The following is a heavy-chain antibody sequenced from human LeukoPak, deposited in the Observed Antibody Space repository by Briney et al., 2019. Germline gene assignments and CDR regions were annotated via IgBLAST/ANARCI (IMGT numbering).Heavy chain of an antibody. J-gene: IGHJ4*02. D-gene: IGHD1-26*01. V-gene: IGHV4-38-2*02. Sequence: SETLSLTCTVSGYSISSGYYWGWIRQPPGKGLEWIGSIYHSGSTYYNPSLKSRVTISVDTSKNQFSLKLSSVTAADTAVYYCAREAGGVGATTFDYWGQGTLVTVSS. CDR2: IYHSGST. CDR3: AREAGGVGATTFDY. CDR1: GYSISSGYY.